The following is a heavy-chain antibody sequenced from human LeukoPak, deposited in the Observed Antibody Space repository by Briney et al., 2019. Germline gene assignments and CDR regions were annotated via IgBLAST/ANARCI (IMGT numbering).Heavy chain of an antibody. CDR2: INPNSGGT. CDR1: GYTFAGYY. J-gene: IGHJ6*02. CDR3: ARDPLLWFGELGPSSSYYYGMDV. V-gene: IGHV1-2*02. D-gene: IGHD3-10*01. Sequence: ASVKVSCKASGYTFAGYYMHWVRQAPGQGLEWMGWINPNSGGTNYAQKFQGRVTMTRDTSISTAYMELSRLRSDDTAVYYCARDPLLWFGELGPSSSYYYGMDVWGQGTTVTVSS.